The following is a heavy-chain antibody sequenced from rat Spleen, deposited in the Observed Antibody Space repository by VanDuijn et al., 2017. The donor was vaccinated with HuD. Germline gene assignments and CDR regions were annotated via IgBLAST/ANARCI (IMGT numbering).Heavy chain of an antibody. J-gene: IGHJ2*01. V-gene: IGHV5-22*01. CDR1: GFTFSDYH. Sequence: EVQLVESGGGLVQPGRSLKLSCAASGFTFSDYHMAWVRQAPEKGLEWVASISYEGSSTYYGDSVKGRFTISRDNAKSTLYLQMNSLRSEDTATYYCARRPGYGGYGFDYWGQGVMVTVSS. CDR3: ARRPGYGGYGFDY. D-gene: IGHD1-11*01. CDR2: ISYEGSST.